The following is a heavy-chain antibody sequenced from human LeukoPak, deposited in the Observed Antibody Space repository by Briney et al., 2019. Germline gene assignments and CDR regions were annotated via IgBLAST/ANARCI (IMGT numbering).Heavy chain of an antibody. Sequence: ASVKVSCKASGYTFTRYGISWVRQAPGQGLEWMGWMNPNSGNTNYAQKFQGRVAMTRNTSISTAYMELSSLRSEDSAVYYCARNGQQVRYFQHWGQGTLVTVSS. CDR1: GYTFTRYG. D-gene: IGHD6-13*01. CDR2: MNPNSGNT. V-gene: IGHV1-8*01. J-gene: IGHJ1*01. CDR3: ARNGQQVRYFQH.